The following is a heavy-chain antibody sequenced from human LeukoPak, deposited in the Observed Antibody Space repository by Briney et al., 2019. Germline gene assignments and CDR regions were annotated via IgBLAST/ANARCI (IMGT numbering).Heavy chain of an antibody. J-gene: IGHJ4*02. CDR3: ARGPMIVAQFDY. CDR2: ISSNGGST. CDR1: GFTFSSYA. Sequence: GGSLRLSCAASGFTFSSYAMHWVRQAPGKGLEYVSAISSNGGSTYYANSVKGRFTISRDNSKNTLYLQMGSLRAEDMAVYYCARGPMIVAQFDYWGQGTLVTVSS. D-gene: IGHD3-22*01. V-gene: IGHV3-64*01.